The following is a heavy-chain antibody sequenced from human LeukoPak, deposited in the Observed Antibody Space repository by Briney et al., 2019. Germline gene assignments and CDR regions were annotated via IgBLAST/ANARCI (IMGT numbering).Heavy chain of an antibody. D-gene: IGHD5-24*01. J-gene: IGHJ4*02. CDR1: GGSFSGYY. V-gene: IGHV4-34*01. CDR2: INHSGST. CDR3: ARGGYNGDYFDY. Sequence: SETLSLTCAVYGGSFSGYYWSWIRQPPGKGLEWIGEINHSGSTNYNPSPKSRVTISVDTSKKQFSLKLSSVTAADTAVYYCARGGYNGDYFDYWGQGTLVTVSS.